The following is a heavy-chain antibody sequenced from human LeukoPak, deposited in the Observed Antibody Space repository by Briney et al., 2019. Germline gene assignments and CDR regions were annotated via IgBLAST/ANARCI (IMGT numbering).Heavy chain of an antibody. CDR3: ARTVDTAMAVTFDY. V-gene: IGHV3-21*01. CDR2: ISYTSTYI. CDR1: GFTFSSYS. D-gene: IGHD5-18*01. Sequence: PGGSLRLSCAASGFTFSSYSMNWVRQAPGKGLEWVASISYTSTYIFYADSLKGRFTISRDNAENSLYLQMNSLRVEDTAVYYCARTVDTAMAVTFDYWGQGSLVTVSS. J-gene: IGHJ4*02.